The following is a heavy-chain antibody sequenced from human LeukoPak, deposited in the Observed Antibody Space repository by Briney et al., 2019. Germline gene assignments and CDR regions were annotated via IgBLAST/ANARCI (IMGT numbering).Heavy chain of an antibody. J-gene: IGHJ4*02. CDR2: IYPGDSDT. D-gene: IGHD3-10*01. CDR1: GYSFITNW. V-gene: IGHV5-51*01. CDR3: ARLMMGTMVRGVISRGFDY. Sequence: GESLKISCKGSGYSFITNWIGWVRQLPGKGLEFVGVIYPGDSDTRYSPSFQGQVTISADKSISTAYLQWSSLKASDTAMYYCARLMMGTMVRGVISRGFDYWGQGTLVTVSS.